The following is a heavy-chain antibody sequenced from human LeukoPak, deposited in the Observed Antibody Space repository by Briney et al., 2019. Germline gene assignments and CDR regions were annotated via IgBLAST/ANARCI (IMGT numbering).Heavy chain of an antibody. CDR2: INPDSGGT. CDR3: ARTFYDTLDSDAFDF. J-gene: IGHJ3*01. D-gene: IGHD2/OR15-2a*01. CDR1: GYTFTGYY. Sequence: ASVNVSCKPSGYTFTGYYMHWVRQAPGQGREWMGWINPDSGGTNNAQKFQGRVTMTRDTSISTAYMELSRLRSDDTAVYYCARTFYDTLDSDAFDFWGQGTMVIVSS. V-gene: IGHV1-2*02.